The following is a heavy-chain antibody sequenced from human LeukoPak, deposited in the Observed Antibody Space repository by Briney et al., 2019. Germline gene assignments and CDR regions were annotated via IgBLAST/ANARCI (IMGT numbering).Heavy chain of an antibody. J-gene: IGHJ5*02. D-gene: IGHD3-10*01. CDR1: GYSFTSYW. CDR3: ASGDYANNWFDP. V-gene: IGHV5-10-1*01. CDR2: IDPSDSYT. Sequence: GESLRISCKGSGYSFTSYWISWVRQMPGKGLEWMGRIDPSDSYTNYSPSFQGHVTISADKSISTAYLQWSSLKASDTAMYYCASGDYANNWFDPWGQGTLVTVSS.